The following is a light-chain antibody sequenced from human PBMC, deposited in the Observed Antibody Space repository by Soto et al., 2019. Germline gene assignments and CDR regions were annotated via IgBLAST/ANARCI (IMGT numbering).Light chain of an antibody. CDR3: SSYTSSSTIVV. CDR2: ELR. V-gene: IGLV2-14*01. CDR1: SSDVGGYNY. J-gene: IGLJ1*01. Sequence: QSVLTQPASVSGSPGQSITISCTGSSSDVGGYNYVSWYQQHPGKAPKLMIYELRNRPSGVSNRFSGSKSGNTASLPISGLQAEDEADYYCSSYTSSSTIVVFGNGTKVNVL.